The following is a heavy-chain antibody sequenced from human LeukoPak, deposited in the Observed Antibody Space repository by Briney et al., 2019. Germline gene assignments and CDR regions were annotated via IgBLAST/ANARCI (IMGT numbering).Heavy chain of an antibody. Sequence: SGTLSLTCTVSGGSISSSSSYWGWIRQAPGKGLEWLGNIYYNGNTYYNPSFKSRVAMSIDTSKNQFSLKVSSVTAADTAVYFCARLVETFDYWGQGTLVTVSS. CDR3: ARLVETFDY. V-gene: IGHV4-39*01. CDR1: GGSISSSSSY. J-gene: IGHJ4*02. CDR2: IYYNGNT.